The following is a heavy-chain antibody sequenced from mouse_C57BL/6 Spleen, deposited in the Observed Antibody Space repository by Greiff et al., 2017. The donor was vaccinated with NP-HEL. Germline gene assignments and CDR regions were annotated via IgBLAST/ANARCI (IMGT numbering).Heavy chain of an antibody. D-gene: IGHD1-1*01. Sequence: QVQLQQPGAELVMPGASVKLSCKASGYTFTSYWMHWVKQRPGQGLEWIGEIDPSDSYTNYNQKFKGKSTLTVDKSSSTAYMQLSSLTSEDSAVYYCARSAHYYGSSYYAMDYWGQGTSVTVSS. CDR2: IDPSDSYT. J-gene: IGHJ4*01. V-gene: IGHV1-69*01. CDR3: ARSAHYYGSSYYAMDY. CDR1: GYTFTSYW.